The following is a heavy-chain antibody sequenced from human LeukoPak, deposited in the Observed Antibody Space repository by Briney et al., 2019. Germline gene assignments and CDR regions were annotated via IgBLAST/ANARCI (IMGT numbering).Heavy chain of an antibody. CDR1: GLTFSSYG. V-gene: IGHV3-30*02. D-gene: IGHD3-16*01. CDR3: AKSHGDYVWGSYPSAFDI. J-gene: IGHJ3*02. CDR2: IRYDGRNK. Sequence: GGALRLSCAASGLTFSSYGMHWVRQAPGKGLEWVAFIRYDGRNKYYADSVKGRFTISRDNSKNTLYLQMNSLRAEDTAVYYCAKSHGDYVWGSYPSAFDIWGRGTMVTVSS.